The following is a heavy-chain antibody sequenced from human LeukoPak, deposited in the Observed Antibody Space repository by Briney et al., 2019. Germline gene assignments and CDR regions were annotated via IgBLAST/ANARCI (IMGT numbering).Heavy chain of an antibody. V-gene: IGHV1-2*02. J-gene: IGHJ3*02. CDR3: ARVGMVRGVMGAFDI. CDR1: GYTFTGYY. Sequence: GASVKVSCKASGYTFTGYYMHWVRQAPGQGLEWMGWINPNSGGTNYAQKFQGRVTLTRDMSASTDYLELSSLRSEDTAVYYCARVGMVRGVMGAFDIWGQGTMVTVSS. CDR2: INPNSGGT. D-gene: IGHD3-10*01.